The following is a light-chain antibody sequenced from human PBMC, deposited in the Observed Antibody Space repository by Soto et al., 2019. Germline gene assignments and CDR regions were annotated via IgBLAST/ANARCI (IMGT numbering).Light chain of an antibody. CDR3: TSFSSSTSLYV. V-gene: IGLV2-14*01. Sequence: VLTQPASVSGSLGQSITISCTGTTRDIAGYNYISWYQQLPGKAPKLMIYQVTIRPSGISNRFSGSKSGNTASLTISGLQAEDEADYYCTSFSSSTSLYVFGTGTKVTV. CDR1: TRDIAGYNY. CDR2: QVT. J-gene: IGLJ1*01.